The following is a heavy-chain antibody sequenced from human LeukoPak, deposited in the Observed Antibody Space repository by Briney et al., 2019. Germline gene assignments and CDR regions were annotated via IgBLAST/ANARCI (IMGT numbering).Heavy chain of an antibody. J-gene: IGHJ4*02. CDR2: GDYSGGT. Sequence: SETLSLTCTVSGDSFTSVTDYWAWIRQPPGKGLEWIASGDYSGGTYYNPSLESRVAISADMSKKQISLKLASVTGADTAVYCCAGERGEEYSSGWYKTNFFYNWGQGIRVTVSS. CDR3: AGERGEEYSSGWYKTNFFYN. V-gene: IGHV4-39*07. CDR1: GDSFTSVTDY. D-gene: IGHD6-19*01.